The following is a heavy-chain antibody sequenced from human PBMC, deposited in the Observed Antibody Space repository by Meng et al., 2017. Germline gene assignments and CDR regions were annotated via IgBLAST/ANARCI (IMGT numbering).Heavy chain of an antibody. V-gene: IGHV4-34*01. D-gene: IGHD3-9*01. CDR1: GGSFSGYY. Sequence: QAQLKQWGAGLLKPSETLSLTCAVYGGSFSGYYWSWIRQPPGKGLEWIGEINHSGSTNYNPSLKSRVTISVDTSKNQFSLKLSSVTAADTAVYYCARGRYFDWLSYRYYFDYWGQGTLVTVSS. CDR2: INHSGST. J-gene: IGHJ4*02. CDR3: ARGRYFDWLSYRYYFDY.